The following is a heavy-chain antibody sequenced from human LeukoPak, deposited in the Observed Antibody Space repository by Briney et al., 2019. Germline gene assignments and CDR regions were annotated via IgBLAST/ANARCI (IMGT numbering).Heavy chain of an antibody. CDR1: GLTFRSYV. D-gene: IGHD3-9*01. V-gene: IGHV3-30-3*01. CDR3: AKGSHILTGYADY. J-gene: IGHJ4*02. Sequence: PGGSLRLSCAASGLTFRSYVMNWVRQAPGKGLEWVALISFDGSNKYYADSVKGRFTISRDNSKNTLYLQMNSLRAEDTAVYYCAKGSHILTGYADYWGQGTLVTVSS. CDR2: ISFDGSNK.